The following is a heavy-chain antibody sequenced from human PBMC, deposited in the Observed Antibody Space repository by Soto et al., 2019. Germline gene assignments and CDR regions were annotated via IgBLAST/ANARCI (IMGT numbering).Heavy chain of an antibody. CDR2: IYPSDSDT. CDR1: GYTFTIYW. CDR3: ARPANTVADHFDL. D-gene: IGHD4-17*01. J-gene: IGHJ4*02. V-gene: IGHV5-51*01. Sequence: VEALMISCQVSGYTFTIYWIGRVRQMPGKGLGWMGIIYPSDSDTRYSPSFQGQVTISADQSTNPAYLQWDSLKASDTAIYYCARPANTVADHFDLWGQGTPVTAS.